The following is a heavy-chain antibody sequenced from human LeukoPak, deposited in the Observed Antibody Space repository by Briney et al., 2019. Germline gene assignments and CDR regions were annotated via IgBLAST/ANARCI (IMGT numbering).Heavy chain of an antibody. CDR3: ARAHF. CDR2: IKQGGSEI. Sequence: PGGPLSLLCVASGFIFSRQWMRGARQAPGKGLGWGAKIKQGGSEIYYVESVMGRFTISRDNAKNSLYLQMNSLRDEDTAVYYCARAHFWGQGTLVTVS. J-gene: IGHJ4*02. CDR1: GFIFSRQW. V-gene: IGHV3-7*01.